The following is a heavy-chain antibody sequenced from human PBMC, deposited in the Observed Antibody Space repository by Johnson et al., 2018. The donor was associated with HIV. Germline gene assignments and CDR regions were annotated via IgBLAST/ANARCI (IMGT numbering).Heavy chain of an antibody. CDR2: VNPNGGIT. J-gene: IGHJ3*02. D-gene: IGHD7-27*01. V-gene: IGHV3-25*03. CDR3: ASTLTGDFGAFDI. CDR1: QLTLSSYC. Sequence: VQLVESGGGVVQPAWSPRVSCAASQLTLSSYCMNCVRQAPGNALELVGQVNPNGGITYLIDSDKDRFTTSRDNAKNTLHLQMNSLKTEDTAVYYWASTLTGDFGAFDIWGQGTMVTVSS.